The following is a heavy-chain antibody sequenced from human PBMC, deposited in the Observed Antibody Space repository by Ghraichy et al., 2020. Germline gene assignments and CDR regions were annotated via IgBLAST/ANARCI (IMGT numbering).Heavy chain of an antibody. J-gene: IGHJ6*02. V-gene: IGHV3-23*01. Sequence: GGSLRLSCAASGFTFSSYAMSWVRQAPGKGLEWVSAISGSGGSTYYADSVKGRFTISRDNSKNTLYLQMNSLRAEDTAVYYCAKGHPVPLSPAMLIAAAGILGIGMDVWGQGTTVTVSS. CDR3: AKGHPVPLSPAMLIAAAGILGIGMDV. CDR1: GFTFSSYA. CDR2: ISGSGGST. D-gene: IGHD6-13*01.